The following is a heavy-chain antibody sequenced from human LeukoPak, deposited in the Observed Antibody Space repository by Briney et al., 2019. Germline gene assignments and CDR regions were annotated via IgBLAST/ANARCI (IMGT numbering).Heavy chain of an antibody. J-gene: IGHJ6*02. CDR3: AREYCSGGSCWHYYYGMDV. Sequence: ASVKVSCKASGYTFTSYGISWVRQAPGQGLEWMGWISAYNGNTNYAQELQGRVTMTTDTSTSTAYMELRSLRSDDTAVYYCAREYCSGGSCWHYYYGMDVWGQGTTVTVSS. CDR2: ISAYNGNT. CDR1: GYTFTSYG. D-gene: IGHD2-15*01. V-gene: IGHV1-18*01.